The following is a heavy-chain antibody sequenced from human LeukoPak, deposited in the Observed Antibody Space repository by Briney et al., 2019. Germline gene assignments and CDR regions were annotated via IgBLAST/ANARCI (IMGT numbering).Heavy chain of an antibody. Sequence: SVKVSCTASGGTFSRFTISWVRQAPGQGFEWTGGITPIFGTANFAQKFQGRVSITADGSTSTAFMELSSLRSEDTAVYYCAREWGLESSGYYYAYWGQGTLVTVSS. CDR1: GGTFSRFT. D-gene: IGHD3-22*01. CDR2: ITPIFGTA. V-gene: IGHV1-69*13. CDR3: AREWGLESSGYYYAY. J-gene: IGHJ4*02.